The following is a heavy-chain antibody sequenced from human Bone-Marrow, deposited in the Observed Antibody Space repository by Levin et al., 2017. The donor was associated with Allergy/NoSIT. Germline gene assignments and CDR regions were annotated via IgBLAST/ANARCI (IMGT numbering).Heavy chain of an antibody. J-gene: IGHJ1*01. Sequence: SCAASGFTFDDFAMHWVRQAPEKGLEWVSGINWNSNTIDYADSVKGRFTISRDNAKNSLYLQMNSLRPEDTAFYYCAKVPSSFGGSYYFHHWGPSTLLTVSS. D-gene: IGHD3-16*01. CDR2: INWNSNTI. CDR3: AKVPSSFGGSYYFHH. V-gene: IGHV3-9*01. CDR1: GFTFDDFA.